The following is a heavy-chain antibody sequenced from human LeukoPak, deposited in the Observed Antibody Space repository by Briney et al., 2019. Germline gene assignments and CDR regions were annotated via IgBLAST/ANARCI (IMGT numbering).Heavy chain of an antibody. Sequence: SETLSLTCTVSGGSISSSSYYWSWIRQPPGKGLEWIGYIYDSGSTNYNPSLKSRVTISVDTSKKQFSLKLSSVTAADTAVYYCARGSARLGDYGYYFDYWGQGTLVTVSS. D-gene: IGHD4-17*01. CDR3: ARGSARLGDYGYYFDY. J-gene: IGHJ4*02. V-gene: IGHV4-61*01. CDR1: GGSISSSSYY. CDR2: IYDSGST.